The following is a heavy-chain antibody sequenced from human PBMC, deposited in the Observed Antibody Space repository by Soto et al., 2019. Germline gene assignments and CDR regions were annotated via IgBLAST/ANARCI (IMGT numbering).Heavy chain of an antibody. V-gene: IGHV4-34*01. D-gene: IGHD2-15*01. CDR3: ARLYQEGRYYYGMDV. Sequence: PSETLSLTCAVYGGSFSGYYWSWIRQPPGKGLEWIGEINHSGSTNYNPSLKSRVTISVDTSKNQFSLKMSSVTAADTAVYYCARLYQEGRYYYGMDVWGQWTTVT. J-gene: IGHJ6*02. CDR2: INHSGST. CDR1: GGSFSGYY.